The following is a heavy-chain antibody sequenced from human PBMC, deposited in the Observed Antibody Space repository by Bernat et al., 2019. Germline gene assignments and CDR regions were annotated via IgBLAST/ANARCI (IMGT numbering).Heavy chain of an antibody. V-gene: IGHV3-23*01. CDR3: AKDLAYGSGNYFDY. D-gene: IGHD3-10*01. CDR2: ISGRGSST. CDR1: GFIFSSYA. J-gene: IGHJ4*02. Sequence: EVQLLESGGGLVRPGGSLRLSCAASGFIFSSYAMSWVRQAPGKGLEWVSGISGRGSSTYYADSMKGRFTISRDNSKNTLYLQMNSLRAEDTAVYYCAKDLAYGSGNYFDYWGQGTLVTVSS.